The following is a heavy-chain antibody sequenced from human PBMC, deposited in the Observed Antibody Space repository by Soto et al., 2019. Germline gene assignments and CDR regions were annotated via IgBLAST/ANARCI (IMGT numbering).Heavy chain of an antibody. CDR3: AKGPISPYGMDV. V-gene: IGHV3-23*01. CDR2: IYSSGDRI. CDR1: GFTFSSYA. J-gene: IGHJ6*02. Sequence: EEQLLESGGGLVQPGGSLRLSCAASGFTFSSYAMTWVRQAPGKGLEWVSSIYSSGDRIYYADSVKGRFTISRDNSKNTLYLQMNSLGAEDTAVYYCAKGPISPYGMDVWGQRTTVTVSS. D-gene: IGHD3-3*01.